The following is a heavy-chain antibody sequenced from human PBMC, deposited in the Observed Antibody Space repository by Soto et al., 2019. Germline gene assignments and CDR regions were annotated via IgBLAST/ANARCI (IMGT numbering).Heavy chain of an antibody. CDR1: GFRFNSSG. CDR2: IIYDGSKR. Sequence: SLSFSCAASGFRFNSSGMHWVRQAPGKGLEWVAVIIYDGSKREYADSVKGRFTVSRDNSKDTVYLQMNNLRPEDTGVYYCAKDLNELASFFFYGMDVWGKGTPVIGS. J-gene: IGHJ6*04. V-gene: IGHV3-30*18. D-gene: IGHD3-10*01. CDR3: AKDLNELASFFFYGMDV.